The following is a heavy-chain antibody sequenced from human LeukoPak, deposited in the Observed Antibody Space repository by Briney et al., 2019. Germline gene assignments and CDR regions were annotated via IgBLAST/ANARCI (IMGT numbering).Heavy chain of an antibody. CDR3: ARQGRRSGFCDY. J-gene: IGHJ4*02. V-gene: IGHV4-39*01. CDR2: IYYSGST. D-gene: IGHD3-22*01. CDR1: GGSMSSSSDY. Sequence: SETLSLTCTVSGGSMSSSSDYSGWIRQPPGKGLEWIGSIYYSGSTYYNPSLKSRVTISVDTSKNQFSLKLSSVTAADTAVYYCARQGRRSGFCDYGGQGTLVTVSS.